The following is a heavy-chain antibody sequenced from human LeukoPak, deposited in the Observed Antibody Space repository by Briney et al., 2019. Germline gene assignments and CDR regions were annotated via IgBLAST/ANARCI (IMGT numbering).Heavy chain of an antibody. CDR1: GFTFSSYG. CDR2: IRYDGSNK. D-gene: IGHD5-24*01. J-gene: IGHJ4*02. CDR3: ARGFERSVGYYFDY. Sequence: PGGSLRLSCAASGFTFSSYGMHWVRQAPGKGLEWVAFIRYDGSNKYYADSVKGRFTISRDNSKNTLYLQMNSLRAEDTAVYYCARGFERSVGYYFDYWGQGTLVTVSS. V-gene: IGHV3-30*02.